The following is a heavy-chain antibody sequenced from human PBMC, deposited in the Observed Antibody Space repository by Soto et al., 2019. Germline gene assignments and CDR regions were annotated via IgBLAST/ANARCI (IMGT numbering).Heavy chain of an antibody. V-gene: IGHV1-2*02. D-gene: IGHD3-16*01. Sequence: EGPVKGSRKASGYTFTRYYIHRVRQALGQGLEWMGWINPNSGGTNYAQKFQGRVTMTRDTSTSTVYMEVSSLRSEDTAVYYCAREMYTTRGSPFDYWGQRTLVTVSS. CDR2: INPNSGGT. CDR3: AREMYTTRGSPFDY. J-gene: IGHJ4*02. CDR1: GYTFTRYY.